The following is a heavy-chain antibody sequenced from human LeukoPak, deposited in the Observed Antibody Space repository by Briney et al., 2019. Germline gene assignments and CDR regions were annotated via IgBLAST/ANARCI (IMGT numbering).Heavy chain of an antibody. Sequence: GGSLRLSCAASGFTFSSYAMSWVRQAPGKGLEWVSAISGSGGSTYYADSVKGRFTISRDNSKNTLYLQMNSLRAEDTAVYYCAKIPGQGYSYAIVEFWFDPWGQGTLVTVSS. D-gene: IGHD5-18*01. J-gene: IGHJ5*02. CDR2: ISGSGGST. V-gene: IGHV3-23*01. CDR3: AKIPGQGYSYAIVEFWFDP. CDR1: GFTFSSYA.